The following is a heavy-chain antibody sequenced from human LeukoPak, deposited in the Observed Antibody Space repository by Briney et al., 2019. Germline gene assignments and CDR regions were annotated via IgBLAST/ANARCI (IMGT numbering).Heavy chain of an antibody. CDR3: ARDGCSTSCYNLDY. J-gene: IGHJ4*02. Sequence: GGSLRLSCAASGFTFSSYWMSWVRQAPGKGLEWVANIKQDGSEKYYVDSVKGRFTISRDNAKSSLYLQMNTLRAEDTAVYYCARDGCSTSCYNLDYWGQGTLVTVSS. V-gene: IGHV3-7*01. D-gene: IGHD2-2*02. CDR1: GFTFSSYW. CDR2: IKQDGSEK.